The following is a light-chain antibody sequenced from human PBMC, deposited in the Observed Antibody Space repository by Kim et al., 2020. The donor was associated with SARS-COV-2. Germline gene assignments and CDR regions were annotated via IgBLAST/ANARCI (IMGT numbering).Light chain of an antibody. CDR2: QDI. CDR1: KLGHKY. J-gene: IGLJ2*01. V-gene: IGLV3-1*01. CDR3: QAWDRSTVV. Sequence: SSELTQPPSVSVSPGQTASITCSGDKLGHKYVSWYQQKPGQSPILVIYQDIKRPSGIPERFSGANSGNTATLTISETQALDEADYYCQAWDRSTVVFGGGTQLTVL.